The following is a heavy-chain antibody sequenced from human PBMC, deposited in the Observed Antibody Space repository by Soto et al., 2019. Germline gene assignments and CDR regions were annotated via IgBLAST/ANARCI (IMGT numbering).Heavy chain of an antibody. CDR3: AGGPSGSYYNRGNYYGMDV. V-gene: IGHV1-46*01. J-gene: IGHJ6*02. D-gene: IGHD1-26*01. Sequence: ASVKVFCKASGYTFTSYYMHWVRQAPGQGLEWMGIINPSGGSTSYAQKFQGRVTMTRDTSTSTVYMELSSLRSEDTAVYYCAGGPSGSYYNRGNYYGMDVWGQGTTVTVSS. CDR2: INPSGGST. CDR1: GYTFTSYY.